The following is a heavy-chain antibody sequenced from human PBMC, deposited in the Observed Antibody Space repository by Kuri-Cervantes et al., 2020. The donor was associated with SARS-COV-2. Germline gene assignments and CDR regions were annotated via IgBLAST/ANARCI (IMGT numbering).Heavy chain of an antibody. Sequence: GESLKISCAASGFTFSSYGMNWVRQAPGKGLEWVSYISSSSSTIYYADSVKGRFTISRDNAKNSLYLQMNSLRAEDTAVYYCARDNLWLDYYYMDVWGKGTTVTVSS. CDR1: GFTFSSYG. D-gene: IGHD2-21*01. CDR2: ISSSSSTI. J-gene: IGHJ6*03. V-gene: IGHV3-48*01. CDR3: ARDNLWLDYYYMDV.